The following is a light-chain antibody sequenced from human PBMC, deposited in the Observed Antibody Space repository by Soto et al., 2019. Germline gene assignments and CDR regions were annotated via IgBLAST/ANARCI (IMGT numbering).Light chain of an antibody. J-gene: IGLJ1*01. CDR1: SSDVGGYDY. V-gene: IGLV2-14*01. CDR3: SSYTSSGTLV. Sequence: QSVLTQPASVSGSPGQSITISCTGTSSDVGGYDYVSWYQQPPGKAPKLMIYDVSNWPSGASNRFSGSKSGNTASLTISGLQAEDEADYYCSSYTSSGTLVFGTGTKVTVL. CDR2: DVS.